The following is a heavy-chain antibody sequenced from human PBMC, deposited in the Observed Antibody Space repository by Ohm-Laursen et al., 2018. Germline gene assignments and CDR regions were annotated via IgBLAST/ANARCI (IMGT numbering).Heavy chain of an antibody. CDR3: AGRGY. CDR2: MSASGNT. CDR1: GGSISNYY. D-gene: IGHD1-26*01. V-gene: IGHV4-4*07. J-gene: IGHJ4*02. Sequence: SETLSLTCTVSGGSISNYYWNWIRQPAGKGLEWIGRMSASGNTNYNPSLKSRVTMSVDTSKNQFFLNLSSVTAADTAVYYCAGRGYWGQGTLVTVSS.